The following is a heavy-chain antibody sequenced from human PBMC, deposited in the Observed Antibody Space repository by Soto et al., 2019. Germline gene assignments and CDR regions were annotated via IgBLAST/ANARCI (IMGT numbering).Heavy chain of an antibody. Sequence: PGGSLRLSCAASGFTFSSYAMHWVRQAPGKGLEWVAVISYDGSNKYYADSVKGRFTISRDNSKNTLYLQMNSLRADDTAVYYCARDGLHTEYYYDSSGYYPPYYFDYWGQGTLVTVSS. J-gene: IGHJ4*02. V-gene: IGHV3-30-3*01. D-gene: IGHD3-22*01. CDR1: GFTFSSYA. CDR3: ARDGLHTEYYYDSSGYYPPYYFDY. CDR2: ISYDGSNK.